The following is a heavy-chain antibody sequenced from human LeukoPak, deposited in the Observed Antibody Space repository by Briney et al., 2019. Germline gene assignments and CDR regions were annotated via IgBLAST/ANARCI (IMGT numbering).Heavy chain of an antibody. J-gene: IGHJ5*02. CDR2: IYYSGST. V-gene: IGHV4-39*07. D-gene: IGHD3-10*01. CDR3: ARDKRLLVRWGFDP. Sequence: SETLSLTCTVSGGSITSSSYYSGWIRQPPGKGLEWIESIYYSGSTYYNRSPNTRVTISVDTSKNQFSLTVSSVTAAVTAIDYCARDKRLLVRWGFDPWGQGTLVTVSS. CDR1: GGSITSSSYY.